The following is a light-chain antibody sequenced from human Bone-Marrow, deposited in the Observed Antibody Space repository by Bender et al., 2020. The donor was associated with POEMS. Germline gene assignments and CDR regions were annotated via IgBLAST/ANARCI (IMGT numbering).Light chain of an antibody. Sequence: QSVLTQPPSVSGAPGQRVTIFCTGSSSNTGSGYDINWYQHLPGTAPKLLIYGNTNRPSGVPDRFSGSKPGSSASLAITGLQAEDEADYYCQSYDSSLSGPNWLFGGGTKVTVL. CDR3: QSYDSSLSGPNWL. J-gene: IGLJ3*02. CDR1: SSNTGSGYD. V-gene: IGLV1-40*01. CDR2: GNT.